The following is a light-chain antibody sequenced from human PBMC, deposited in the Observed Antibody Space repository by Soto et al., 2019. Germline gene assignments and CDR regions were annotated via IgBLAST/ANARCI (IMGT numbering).Light chain of an antibody. Sequence: EIVLTQSPGTLSLSPGERATLSCRASQSLGSSYLAWYQQKPGQTPRLLIYGASSRATGIPDRFSGSGSGTEFTLPIRSQGPEDLAGYYCQHFVGPPRTFAKGTKVKI. V-gene: IGKV3-20*01. CDR3: QHFVGPPRT. CDR2: GAS. J-gene: IGKJ1*01. CDR1: QSLGSSY.